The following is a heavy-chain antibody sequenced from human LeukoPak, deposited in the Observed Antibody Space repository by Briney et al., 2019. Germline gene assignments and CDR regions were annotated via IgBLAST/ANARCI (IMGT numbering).Heavy chain of an antibody. Sequence: ASVKVSCKASGYTFTSYDINWVRQATGQGLEWMGWISAYNGNTNYAQKLQGRVTMTTDTSTSTAYMELRSLRSDDTAVYYCARGLRFRWQDYWGQGTLVTVSS. J-gene: IGHJ4*02. D-gene: IGHD5-24*01. V-gene: IGHV1-18*01. CDR2: ISAYNGNT. CDR1: GYTFTSYD. CDR3: ARGLRFRWQDY.